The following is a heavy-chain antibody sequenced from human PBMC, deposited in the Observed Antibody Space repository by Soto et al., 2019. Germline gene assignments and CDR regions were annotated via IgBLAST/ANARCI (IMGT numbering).Heavy chain of an antibody. CDR1: GGSISSGGSS. CDR2: IYHSGSI. J-gene: IGHJ4*02. Sequence: QLQLQESGLGLVKPSQTLSLTCAVSGGSISSGGSSWSCIRQPPGKGLEGIGYIYHSGSIYSNPSLKRRVTITVDRSKNQFSLQRSCVTAAARAGYYCARGPDYWGQGTLVTVSS. V-gene: IGHV4-30-2*01. CDR3: ARGPDY.